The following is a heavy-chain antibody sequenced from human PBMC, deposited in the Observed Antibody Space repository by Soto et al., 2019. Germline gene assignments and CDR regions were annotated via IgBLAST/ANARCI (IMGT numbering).Heavy chain of an antibody. D-gene: IGHD2-2*01. CDR2: IKQDGSEK. V-gene: IGHV3-7*03. Sequence: GGSLRLSCAASGFTFSSYWMSWVRQAPGKGLEWVANIKQDGSEKYYVDSVKGRFTISRDNAKNSLYLQMNSLRAEDTAVYYCARIRVVVPAAAYFDYWGQGTLVTVSS. CDR3: ARIRVVVPAAAYFDY. J-gene: IGHJ4*02. CDR1: GFTFSSYW.